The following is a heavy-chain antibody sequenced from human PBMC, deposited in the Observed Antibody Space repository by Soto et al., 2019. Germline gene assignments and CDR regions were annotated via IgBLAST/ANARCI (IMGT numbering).Heavy chain of an antibody. CDR1: GFTFSDFD. J-gene: IGHJ6*02. Sequence: GSLKLSCASSGFTFSDFDMIWVLQAPGNGPECVSYISDDGYTIYYADSVKGRFTISRDNAKNSLDLQMTNLRAEDTAVYYCARVGWLTQYSSSSFYYYGMDVWGQGTTVTVSS. CDR2: ISDDGYTI. CDR3: ARVGWLTQYSSSSFYYYGMDV. D-gene: IGHD6-6*01. V-gene: IGHV3-11*01.